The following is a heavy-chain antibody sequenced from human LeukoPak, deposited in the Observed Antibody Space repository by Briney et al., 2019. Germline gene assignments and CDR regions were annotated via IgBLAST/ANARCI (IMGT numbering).Heavy chain of an antibody. CDR2: IMPILGIA. J-gene: IGHJ5*02. V-gene: IGHV1-69*02. Sequence: ASVNVSCKASGGTFSRYTISWVRQDPGQGLECIGRIMPILGIANYAQKFQGRVTITADKSTSTAYMELSSLRSEDTAVYYCARVPYYYDSSGYYEIGSAWGQGTLVTVSS. CDR1: GGTFSRYT. D-gene: IGHD3-22*01. CDR3: ARVPYYYDSSGYYEIGSA.